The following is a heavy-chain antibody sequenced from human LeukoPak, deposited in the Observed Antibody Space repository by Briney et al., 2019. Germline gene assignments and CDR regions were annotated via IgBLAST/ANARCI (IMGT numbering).Heavy chain of an antibody. CDR3: ARDRLGPSFSVSHFDL. D-gene: IGHD3-3*02. CDR1: GVTFVDYG. V-gene: IGHV3-20*04. J-gene: IGHJ4*02. Sequence: GGSLRLSCATSGVTFVDYGLSWVRRAPGKGLEWLCAINYNGAITDYADSVKGRFTISRDNAKNSLYLRMDSLRAEDTALYYCARDRLGPSFSVSHFDLWGQGTLVTVSS. CDR2: INYNGAIT.